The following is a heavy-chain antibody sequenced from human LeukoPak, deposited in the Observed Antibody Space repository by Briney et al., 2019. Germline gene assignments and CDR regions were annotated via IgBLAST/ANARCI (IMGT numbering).Heavy chain of an antibody. CDR2: IYYSGST. J-gene: IGHJ4*02. Sequence: SETLSLTCTVSGGSISSYYWSWIRQPPGKGLEWIGYIYYSGSTNYNPSLKSRVTISVDTSKSQFSLKLSSVTAADTAVYYCARMGRRRVVTAAKAGMRVDYWGQGTLVTVSS. CDR3: ARMGRRRVVTAAKAGMRVDY. CDR1: GGSISSYY. V-gene: IGHV4-59*01. D-gene: IGHD2-2*01.